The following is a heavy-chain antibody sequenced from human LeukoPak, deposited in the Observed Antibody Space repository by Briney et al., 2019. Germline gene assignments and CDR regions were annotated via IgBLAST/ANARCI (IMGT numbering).Heavy chain of an antibody. CDR2: INHSGST. CDR1: GGSFSGYY. D-gene: IGHD6-19*01. J-gene: IGHJ4*02. Sequence: SETLSLTCAVYGGSFSGYYWSWIRQPPGKGLEWIGEINHSGSTNYNPPLKSRITISIDTSKNQFSLKLSSVTAADTAIYYCARPFLRFSSGWHFDYWGQGILVTVSS. V-gene: IGHV4-34*01. CDR3: ARPFLRFSSGWHFDY.